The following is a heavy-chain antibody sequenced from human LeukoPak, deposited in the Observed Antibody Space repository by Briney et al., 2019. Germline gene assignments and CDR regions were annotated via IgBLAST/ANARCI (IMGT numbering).Heavy chain of an antibody. Sequence: SETLSLTCTVSGGSISSGGYYWSWIRQHPGKGLEWIGYIYYSGSTYYNPSLKSRVTISVDTSKNQFSLKLSSVTAADTAVYYCASTGYDYSRGDYYFDYWGQGTLVTVSS. CDR1: GGSISSGGYY. V-gene: IGHV4-31*02. J-gene: IGHJ4*02. CDR2: IYYSGST. D-gene: IGHD5-12*01. CDR3: ASTGYDYSRGDYYFDY.